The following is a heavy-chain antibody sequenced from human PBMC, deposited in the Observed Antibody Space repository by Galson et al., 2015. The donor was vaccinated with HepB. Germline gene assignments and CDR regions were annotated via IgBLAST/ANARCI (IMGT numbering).Heavy chain of an antibody. J-gene: IGHJ4*02. CDR1: GFTFSGSA. CDR2: IRSKANSYAT. CDR3: HCGTFDY. D-gene: IGHD2-21*01. Sequence: LRLPCAASGFTFSGSAMHWVRQASGKGLEWVGRIRSKANSYATAYAASVKGRFTISRDDSKNTAYLQMNSLKTEDTAVYYCHCGTFDYWGQGTLVTVSS. V-gene: IGHV3-73*01.